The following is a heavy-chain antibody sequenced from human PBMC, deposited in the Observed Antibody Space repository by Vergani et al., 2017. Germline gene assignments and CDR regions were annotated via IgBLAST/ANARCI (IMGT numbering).Heavy chain of an antibody. J-gene: IGHJ5*02. D-gene: IGHD1-14*01. CDR3: ARAPGGGWFDP. Sequence: QVQLQESGPGLVKPSETLSLTCTVSGGSISSYYWSWIRQPPGKGLEWIGYIYYSGSTYYNPSLKSRVTISVDTSKNQFSLKLSSVTAADTAVYYCARAPGGGWFDPWGQGTLVTVSS. CDR2: IYYSGST. V-gene: IGHV4-59*08. CDR1: GGSISSYY.